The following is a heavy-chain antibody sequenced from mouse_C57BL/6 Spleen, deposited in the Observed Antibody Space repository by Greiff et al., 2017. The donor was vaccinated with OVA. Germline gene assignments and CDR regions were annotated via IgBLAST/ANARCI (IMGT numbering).Heavy chain of an antibody. J-gene: IGHJ1*03. CDR1: GYTFTDYE. CDR2: IDPETGGT. V-gene: IGHV1-15*01. CDR3: SKPLITAVGAHWYFDV. Sequence: QVQLQQSGAELVRPGASVTLSCKASGYTFTDYEMHWVKQTPVHGLEWIGAIDPETGGTAYNQKFKGKAILTADKSSSTAYMELRSLTSEDSAVYYCSKPLITAVGAHWYFDVWGTGTTVTVSS. D-gene: IGHD1-1*01.